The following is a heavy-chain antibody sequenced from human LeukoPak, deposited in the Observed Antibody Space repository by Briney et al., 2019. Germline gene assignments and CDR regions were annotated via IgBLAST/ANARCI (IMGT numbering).Heavy chain of an antibody. D-gene: IGHD1-26*01. J-gene: IGHJ4*02. CDR2: ISSSSSYI. V-gene: IGHV3-21*03. CDR1: GLTLSRYF. CDR3: ARDRGVGATELVDN. Sequence: GGSLRLSRAPSGLTLSRYFLSWVRPAPGRGVEWVSSISSSSSYIYYADSVKGRCTISRDKVKNTLYLHMRTLRAQDTAWYYSARDRGVGATELVDNWGAGNLGTLSP.